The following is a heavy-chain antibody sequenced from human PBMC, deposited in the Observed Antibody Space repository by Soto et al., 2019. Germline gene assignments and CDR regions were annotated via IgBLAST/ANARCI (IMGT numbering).Heavy chain of an antibody. CDR2: VYHSGGN. CDR3: AYSTGWYRLDV. D-gene: IGHD6-19*01. V-gene: IGHV4-4*02. J-gene: IGHJ3*01. CDR1: GGSISTPYW. Sequence: QVHLQESGPGLVKPSGTLSLTCAVSGGSISTPYWWTWVRQPPGKELEWIGDVYHSGGNNYNPSLMSRVTISLDKSKNPFSLKMMSVTAADTAIYYCAYSTGWYRLDVWGQGTMVIVSS.